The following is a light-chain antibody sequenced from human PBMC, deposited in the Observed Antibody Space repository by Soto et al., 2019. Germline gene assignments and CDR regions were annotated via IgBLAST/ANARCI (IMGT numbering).Light chain of an antibody. V-gene: IGLV2-14*01. CDR3: SSYTSSSTLV. CDR2: DVS. J-gene: IGLJ1*01. CDR1: SSDVGGYNY. Sequence: QSALTQPASVSGSPGQSITISCTGTSSDVGGYNYVSWYQRHPGKAPKLMIYDVSNRPSGVSNRFSGSKSGNTASLTISGLQAEYEADYYCSSYTSSSTLVFGTGTKVTVL.